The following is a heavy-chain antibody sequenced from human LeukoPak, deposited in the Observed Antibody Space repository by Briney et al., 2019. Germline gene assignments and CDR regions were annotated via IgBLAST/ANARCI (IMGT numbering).Heavy chain of an antibody. D-gene: IGHD3-10*01. V-gene: IGHV1-46*01. CDR3: AREGAYYGSGSYYRGYYYYGMDV. CDR2: INPSGGST. J-gene: IGHJ6*02. Sequence: ASVKVSCKASGYTFTSYYMHRVRQAPGQGLEWMGIINPSGGSTSYAQKFQGRVTMTRDTSTSTVYMELSSLRSEDTAVYYCAREGAYYGSGSYYRGYYYYGMDVWGQGTTVTVSS. CDR1: GYTFTSYY.